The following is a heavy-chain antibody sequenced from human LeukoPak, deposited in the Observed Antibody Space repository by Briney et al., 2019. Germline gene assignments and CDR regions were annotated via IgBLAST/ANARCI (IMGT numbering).Heavy chain of an antibody. J-gene: IGHJ5*02. CDR1: GYTFTGYY. Sequence: ASVKVSCKASGYTFTGYYMHWVRQAPGQGLEWMGRINPNSGGTNYAQKFQGRVTMTRDTSISTAYMELSRLRSDGTAVYYCASSLAVARYNWFDPWGQGTLVTVSS. V-gene: IGHV1-2*06. D-gene: IGHD6-19*01. CDR3: ASSLAVARYNWFDP. CDR2: INPNSGGT.